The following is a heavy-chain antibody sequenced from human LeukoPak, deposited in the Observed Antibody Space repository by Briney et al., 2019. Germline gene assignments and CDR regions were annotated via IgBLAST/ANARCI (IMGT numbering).Heavy chain of an antibody. CDR3: ARDLRYIHSGEFDY. J-gene: IGHJ4*02. CDR1: GYIFTRYG. CDR2: ISPYNANT. V-gene: IGHV1-18*01. Sequence: ASVKVSCKASGYIFTRYGISWVRQAPGQGLEWMGWISPYNANTNYAQKLQGRVTMTTDTSTSTAYMELRSLRSDDTAVYYCARDLRYIHSGEFDYWGQGTLVTVSS. D-gene: IGHD3-10*01.